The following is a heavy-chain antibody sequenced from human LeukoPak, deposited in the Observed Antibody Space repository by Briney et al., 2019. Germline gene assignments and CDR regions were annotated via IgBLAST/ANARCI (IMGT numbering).Heavy chain of an antibody. CDR3: ARAPLIVVVPAAKMDV. CDR2: ISAYNGNT. D-gene: IGHD2-2*01. CDR1: GYTFTSYG. V-gene: IGHV1-18*01. Sequence: ASVKVSCKASGYTFTSYGISWVRQAPGQGLEWMGWISAYNGNTNYAQKFQGRVTMTTDTSTSTAYMELRSLRSDDTAVYYCARAPLIVVVPAAKMDVWGKGTTVTVSS. J-gene: IGHJ6*04.